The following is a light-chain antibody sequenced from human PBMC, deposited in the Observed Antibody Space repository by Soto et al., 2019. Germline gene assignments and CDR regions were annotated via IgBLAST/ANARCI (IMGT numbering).Light chain of an antibody. CDR2: GTT. Sequence: QSVLTQPPSVSGAPGQRVTISCTGSSANIGASYDVYWYQQFPGTAPKLLIYGTTNRPSGVPDRFSGSKSVTSASLALTGLQAEDEAEYYCQSYDSRLSGSVFGGGTKLTVL. CDR1: SANIGASYD. J-gene: IGLJ2*01. V-gene: IGLV1-40*01. CDR3: QSYDSRLSGSV.